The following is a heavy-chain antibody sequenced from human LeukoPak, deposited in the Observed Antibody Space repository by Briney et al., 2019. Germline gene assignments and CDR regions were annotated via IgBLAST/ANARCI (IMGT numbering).Heavy chain of an antibody. D-gene: IGHD6-19*01. CDR1: GFTFSNYA. J-gene: IGHJ4*02. Sequence: GWSVRLSCAACGFTFSNYAMRWVRQAPGKGLEWVSGISGSGDSTYYAGSVKGRFTISRDNSKNTLYLQMNSLRAEDTAVYYCARRSGIAVAGAFDYWGQGTLVTVSS. V-gene: IGHV3-23*01. CDR3: ARRSGIAVAGAFDY. CDR2: ISGSGDST.